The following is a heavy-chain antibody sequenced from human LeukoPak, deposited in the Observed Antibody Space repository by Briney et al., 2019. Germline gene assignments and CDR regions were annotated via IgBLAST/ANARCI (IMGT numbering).Heavy chain of an antibody. Sequence: PSETLSLTCTVSGGSVSSTSHYWGWIRQPPGKGLEWIGSIYYSGSTYYNPSLKSRVTISVDTSKNQFSLKLSSVTAADTAVYYCARHGAAAGTHPWKLVYYYYYMDVWGKGTTVTVSS. V-gene: IGHV4-39*01. D-gene: IGHD6-13*01. J-gene: IGHJ6*03. CDR3: ARHGAAAGTHPWKLVYYYYYMDV. CDR2: IYYSGST. CDR1: GGSVSSTSHY.